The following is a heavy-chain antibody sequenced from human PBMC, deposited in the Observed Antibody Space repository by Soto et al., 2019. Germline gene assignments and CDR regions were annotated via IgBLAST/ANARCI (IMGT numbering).Heavy chain of an antibody. CDR3: ASGSSSSGGFDP. J-gene: IGHJ5*02. D-gene: IGHD6-6*01. CDR1: GGTFSSYA. V-gene: IGHV1-69*13. CDR2: IIPIFGTA. Sequence: GASVKVSCKASGGTFSSYAISWVRQAPGQGLEWMGGIIPIFGTANYAQKFQGRVTITADESTSTAYMELSSLRSEDTAVYYCASGSSSSGGFDPWGQGTLVTVS.